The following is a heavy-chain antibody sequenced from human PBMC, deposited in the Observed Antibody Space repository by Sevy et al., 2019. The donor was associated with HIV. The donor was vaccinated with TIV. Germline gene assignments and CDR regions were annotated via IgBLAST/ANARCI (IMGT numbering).Heavy chain of an antibody. V-gene: IGHV3-30-3*01. J-gene: IGHJ6*02. CDR2: ISYDGNDK. CDR1: GFAFSNYYA. Sequence: GGSLRLSCAASGFAFSNYYAMYWVRQAPGKGLKWVALISYDGNDKYYAESGKGRFTISRDNFKNTLYLQMNSLTADDTAVYYCARPRANYVDNYFFYALDVWGQGTTVTVSS. D-gene: IGHD4-17*01. CDR3: ARPRANYVDNYFFYALDV.